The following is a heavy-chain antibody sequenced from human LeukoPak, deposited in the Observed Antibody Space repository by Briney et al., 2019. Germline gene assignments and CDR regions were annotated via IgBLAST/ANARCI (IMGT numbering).Heavy chain of an antibody. J-gene: IGHJ3*02. CDR1: GFTFTSSA. Sequence: SVKVSCKASGFTFTSSAVQWVRQARGQRLEWIGWIVVGSGNTNYAQKFQGRVTITADESTSTAYMGLSSLRSEDTAVYYCAMSAITMIVVENAFDIWGQGTMVTVSS. V-gene: IGHV1-58*01. D-gene: IGHD3-22*01. CDR3: AMSAITMIVVENAFDI. CDR2: IVVGSGNT.